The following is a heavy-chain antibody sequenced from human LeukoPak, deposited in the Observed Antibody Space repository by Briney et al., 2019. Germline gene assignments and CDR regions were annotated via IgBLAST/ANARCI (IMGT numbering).Heavy chain of an antibody. D-gene: IGHD2-2*01. J-gene: IGHJ4*02. Sequence: GESLKISCKGSGYSFTSYWIGWVRQMPGKGLEGMGIIYPGDSDTRYSPSFQGQVTISADKSISTAYLQWSSLKASDTAMYYCARHGGYCSSTSCSYDYWGQGTLVTVSS. CDR1: GYSFTSYW. CDR2: IYPGDSDT. CDR3: ARHGGYCSSTSCSYDY. V-gene: IGHV5-51*01.